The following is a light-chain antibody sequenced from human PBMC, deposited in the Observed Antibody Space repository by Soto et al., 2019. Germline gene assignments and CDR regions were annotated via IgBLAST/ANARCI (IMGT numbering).Light chain of an antibody. CDR3: QSYDSSLSAVV. CDR1: SSNIGAGYD. V-gene: IGLV1-40*01. CDR2: GNS. Sequence: QPVLTQPPSVSGAPGQRVTISCTGSSSNIGAGYDVHWYQQLPGTAPKVLIYGNSNRPSGVPDRFSGSKSGTSASLAITGLQAEDEADYYCQSYDSSLSAVVFGGGTQLTVL. J-gene: IGLJ2*01.